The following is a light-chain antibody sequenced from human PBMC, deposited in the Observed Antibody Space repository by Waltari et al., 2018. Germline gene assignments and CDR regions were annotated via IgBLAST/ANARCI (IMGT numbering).Light chain of an antibody. CDR3: QQYYSTPLT. V-gene: IGKV4-1*01. J-gene: IGKJ3*01. CDR2: WAS. Sequence: IVMTQSPDSLAVSLGERGTINCKSSQSVLYSSNNKNYLAWYQQKPGQSPKLLIYWASTRESGVPDRFSGSGSGTDFTLTISSLQAEDVAVYYCQQYYSTPLTFGPGTKVDIK. CDR1: QSVLYSSNNKNY.